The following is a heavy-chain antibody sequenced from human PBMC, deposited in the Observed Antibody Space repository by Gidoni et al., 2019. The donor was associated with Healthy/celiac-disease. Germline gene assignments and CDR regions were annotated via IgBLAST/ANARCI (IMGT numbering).Heavy chain of an antibody. J-gene: IGHJ4*02. CDR3: AKDVARYYDSSGYHDY. D-gene: IGHD3-22*01. CDR1: GFTFEDYA. CDR2: ISWNSGGI. V-gene: IGHV3-9*01. Sequence: EVQLVESGGGLVQPGRSLRLSCAASGFTFEDYAMHWVRQAPGKGLEWVSGISWNSGGIGYADSVKGRFTISRDNAKNSLYLQMNSLRAEDTALYYCAKDVARYYDSSGYHDYWGQGTLVTVSS.